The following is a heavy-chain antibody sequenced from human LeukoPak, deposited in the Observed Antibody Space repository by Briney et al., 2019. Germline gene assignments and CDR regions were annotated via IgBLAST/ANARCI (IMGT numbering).Heavy chain of an antibody. V-gene: IGHV3-23*01. CDR2: ISGSGGST. CDR1: GFTFSSYA. CDR3: AKDLLGVMEGGYSYGPKGPRFDY. J-gene: IGHJ4*02. D-gene: IGHD5-18*01. Sequence: GGSLRLSCAASGFTFSSYAMSWVRQAPGKGLEWVSAISGSGGSTYYADSVKGRFTISRDNSKNTLYLQMNSLRAEDTAVYYCAKDLLGVMEGGYSYGPKGPRFDYWGQGTLVTVSS.